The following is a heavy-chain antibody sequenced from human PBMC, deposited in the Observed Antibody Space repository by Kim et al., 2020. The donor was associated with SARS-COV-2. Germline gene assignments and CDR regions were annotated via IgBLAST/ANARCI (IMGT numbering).Heavy chain of an antibody. CDR3: ARDGYCSGGSCYIEITGMDV. CDR1: GFTFSSYG. Sequence: GGSLRLSCAASGFTFSSYGMHWVRQAPGKGLEWVAVISYDGSNKYYADSVKGRFTISRDNSKNTLYLQMNSLRAEDTAVYYCARDGYCSGGSCYIEITGMDVWGQGTTVTVSS. V-gene: IGHV3-33*05. D-gene: IGHD2-15*01. J-gene: IGHJ6*02. CDR2: ISYDGSNK.